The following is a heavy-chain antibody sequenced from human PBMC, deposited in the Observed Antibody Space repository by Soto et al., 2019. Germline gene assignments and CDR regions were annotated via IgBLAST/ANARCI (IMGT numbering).Heavy chain of an antibody. J-gene: IGHJ4*02. CDR2: IWYDGSNK. CDR1: GFTFSSYG. Sequence: QVQLVESGGGVVQPGRSLRLSCAASGFTFSSYGMHWVRQAPGKGLEWVAVIWYDGSNKYYADSVKGRFTISRDNSKNTLYLQMNSLRAEDTAVYYCARDRPYYSSGGVNYFDYWGQGTLVTVSS. V-gene: IGHV3-33*01. CDR3: ARDRPYYSSGGVNYFDY. D-gene: IGHD3-10*01.